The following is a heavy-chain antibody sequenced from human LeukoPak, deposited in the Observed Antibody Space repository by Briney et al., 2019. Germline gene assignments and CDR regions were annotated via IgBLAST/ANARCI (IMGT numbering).Heavy chain of an antibody. CDR3: ARVGFWSGYYLGYWFDP. Sequence: SETLSLTCTVSGGSINSDYWSWIRQPAGKGLEWIGRIYTSGSTNYNPSLKSRVTMSVDTSKNQFSLKLSSVTAADTAVYYCARVGFWSGYYLGYWFDPWGQGTLVTVSS. J-gene: IGHJ5*02. V-gene: IGHV4-4*07. CDR2: IYTSGST. CDR1: GGSINSDY. D-gene: IGHD3-3*01.